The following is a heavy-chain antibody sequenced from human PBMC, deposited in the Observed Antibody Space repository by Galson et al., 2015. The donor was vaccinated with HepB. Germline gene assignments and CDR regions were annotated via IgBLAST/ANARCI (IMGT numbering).Heavy chain of an antibody. CDR2: ISAKNGNT. Sequence: SVKVSCKASGYTFSTYGISWVRQAPGQGLEWMGWISAKNGNTRYAQKLQDRVTMTTDTSTSTAYMELRSLRSHDTAMYYCARESMPGPWGDYWGQGTLVTVSS. CDR1: GYTFSTYG. D-gene: IGHD7-27*01. CDR3: ARESMPGPWGDY. J-gene: IGHJ4*02. V-gene: IGHV1-18*01.